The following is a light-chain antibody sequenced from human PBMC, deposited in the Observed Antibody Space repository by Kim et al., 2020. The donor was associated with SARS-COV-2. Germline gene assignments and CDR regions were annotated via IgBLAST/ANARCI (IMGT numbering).Light chain of an antibody. CDR2: AAS. J-gene: IGKJ4*01. V-gene: IGKV1-39*01. CDR1: QSIGNY. CDR3: QQSYSTPLT. Sequence: SVGDTVTITCRTSQSIGNYLNWYQQKPGKAPKLLIYAASSLQSGVPSRFSGSGSGTDFTLTISSLQPEDFATYYCQQSYSTPLTFGGGTKVYIK.